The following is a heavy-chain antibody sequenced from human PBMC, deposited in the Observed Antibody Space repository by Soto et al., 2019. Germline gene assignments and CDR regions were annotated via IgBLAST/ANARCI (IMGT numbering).Heavy chain of an antibody. J-gene: IGHJ4*02. CDR2: ISAYNGNT. CDR3: ATHWAVRYFDWLSPFDY. V-gene: IGHV1-18*04. D-gene: IGHD3-9*01. Sequence: QVQLVQSGAEVKKPGASVKVSCKASGYTFTSYGISWVRQAPGQGLEWMGWISAYNGNTNYAQKLQGRVTMTTDTTTSTAYMELRSLRSDDTAVYYCATHWAVRYFDWLSPFDYWGQGTLVTVSS. CDR1: GYTFTSYG.